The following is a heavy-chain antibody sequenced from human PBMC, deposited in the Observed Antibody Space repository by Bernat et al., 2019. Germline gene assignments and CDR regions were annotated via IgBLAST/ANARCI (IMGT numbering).Heavy chain of an antibody. V-gene: IGHV4-4*02. CDR3: ARVAVAGTKSCDY. Sequence: QVQLQESGPGLVKPSGTLSLTCAVSGGSISGSNWWSWVRQSPEKGLEWIGEIYHSGSTNYNPSLKSRVSISVDKSKNQFSLRLNSMTAADTAVYYCARVAVAGTKSCDYWGQGTLVTVSS. CDR1: GGSISGSNW. CDR2: IYHSGST. J-gene: IGHJ4*02. D-gene: IGHD6-19*01.